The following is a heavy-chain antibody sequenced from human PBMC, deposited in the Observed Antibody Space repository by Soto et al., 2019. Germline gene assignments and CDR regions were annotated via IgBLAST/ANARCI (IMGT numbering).Heavy chain of an antibody. D-gene: IGHD3-10*01. CDR2: ISGSGGST. V-gene: IGHV3-23*01. CDR3: AKLWARGDVLLWFGEFLYYFDY. CDR1: GFTFSSYA. J-gene: IGHJ4*02. Sequence: PGGSLRLSCAASGFTFSSYAMSWVRQAPGKGLEWVSAISGSGGSTYYADSVEGRFTISRDNSKNTLYLQMNSLRAEDTAVYYCAKLWARGDVLLWFGEFLYYFDYWGQGTLVTVSS.